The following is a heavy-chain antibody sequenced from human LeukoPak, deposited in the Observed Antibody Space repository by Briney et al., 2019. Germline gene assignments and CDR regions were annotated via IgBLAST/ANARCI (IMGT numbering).Heavy chain of an antibody. V-gene: IGHV3-21*01. CDR1: GFTFSSYS. CDR2: ISRSNIYK. CDR3: ANSRYDSSGYYGIIGY. J-gene: IGHJ4*02. Sequence: GGSLRLSCAASGFTFSSYSMNWVRQAPGKGLEWVSSISRSNIYKYYADSVKGRFTISRDNAKNSLYLQMNSLRAEDTAVYYCANSRYDSSGYYGIIGYWGQGTLVTVSS. D-gene: IGHD3-22*01.